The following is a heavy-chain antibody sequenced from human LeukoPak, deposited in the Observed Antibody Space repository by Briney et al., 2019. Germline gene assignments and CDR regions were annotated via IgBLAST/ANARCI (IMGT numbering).Heavy chain of an antibody. V-gene: IGHV3-9*01. CDR2: ISWNSGSI. J-gene: IGHJ5*02. CDR3: AKGNVGVPAAIDWFDP. D-gene: IGHD2-2*01. Sequence: GGSLRLSCAASGFTFDDYAMHWVRQAPGKGLEWVSGISWNSGSIGYADSVKGRFTISRDNAKNSLYLQMNSLRAEDTASYYCAKGNVGVPAAIDWFDPWGQGTLVTVSS. CDR1: GFTFDDYA.